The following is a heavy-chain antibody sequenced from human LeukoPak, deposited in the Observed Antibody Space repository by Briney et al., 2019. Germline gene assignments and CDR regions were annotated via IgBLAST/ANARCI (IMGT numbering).Heavy chain of an antibody. CDR1: GGSISSYY. CDR2: IHTSGST. Sequence: SETLSLTCTVSGGSISSYYWSWIRQPAGKGLEWIGRIHTSGSTNYNPSLKSRVTMSVDTSKNQFSLKLSSVTAADTAVYYCARDSTYYDFWSGYPSGWFDPWGQGTLVTVSS. D-gene: IGHD3-3*01. V-gene: IGHV4-4*07. CDR3: ARDSTYYDFWSGYPSGWFDP. J-gene: IGHJ5*02.